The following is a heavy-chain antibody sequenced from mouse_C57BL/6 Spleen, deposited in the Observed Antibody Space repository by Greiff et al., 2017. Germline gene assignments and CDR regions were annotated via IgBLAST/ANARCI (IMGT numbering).Heavy chain of an antibody. CDR1: GYAFSSYW. Sequence: VMLVESGAELVKPGASVKISCKASGYAFSSYWMNWVKQRPGKGLEWIGQIYPGDGDTNYNGKFKGKATLTADKSSSTAYMQLSSLTSEDSAVYFCARYPYYYGSSYYAMDYWGQGTSVTVSS. D-gene: IGHD1-1*01. V-gene: IGHV1-80*01. CDR2: IYPGDGDT. CDR3: ARYPYYYGSSYYAMDY. J-gene: IGHJ4*01.